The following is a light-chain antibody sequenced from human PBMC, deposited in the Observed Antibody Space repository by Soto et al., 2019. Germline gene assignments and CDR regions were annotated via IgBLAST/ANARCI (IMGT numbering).Light chain of an antibody. CDR3: QTWGPGTVV. CDR2: LNSDGSH. CDR1: IGPSSYA. J-gene: IGLJ2*01. V-gene: IGLV4-69*01. Sequence: QPVLTQSPSASASLGASVNLTCTLSIGPSSYAIAWHQQQPEKGPRYLMKLNSDGSHSKGDGIPDRFSGSSSGVARYLTISSLQSEDEADYYCQTWGPGTVVFGGGTKLTVL.